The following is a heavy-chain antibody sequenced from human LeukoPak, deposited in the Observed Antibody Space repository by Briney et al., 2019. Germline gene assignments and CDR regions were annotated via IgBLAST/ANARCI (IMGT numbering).Heavy chain of an antibody. V-gene: IGHV3-30*09. Sequence: PGGSLRLSCAASGFTFSSYAMHWVRQAPGKGLEWVAVISYDGSNKYYADSVKGRFAISRDNSKNTLYLLMNSLRAEDTAVYYCARGGGKDYYGMDVWGQGTTVTVSS. J-gene: IGHJ6*02. D-gene: IGHD2-15*01. CDR3: ARGGGKDYYGMDV. CDR1: GFTFSSYA. CDR2: ISYDGSNK.